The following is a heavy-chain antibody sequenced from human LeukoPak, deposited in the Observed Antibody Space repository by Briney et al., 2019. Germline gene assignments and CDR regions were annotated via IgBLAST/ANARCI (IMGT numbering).Heavy chain of an antibody. Sequence: GESLKISCKVSGYSFTTYWIGWVRQMPGKGLEWMGIIYPDDSDTRYSPSFQGLVTISADKSISTAYLQWSSLKASDTAMYYCARHEGYCISSSCSDTFDIWGQGTMVTVSS. D-gene: IGHD2-2*01. CDR3: ARHEGYCISSSCSDTFDI. V-gene: IGHV5-51*01. CDR1: GYSFTTYW. J-gene: IGHJ3*02. CDR2: IYPDDSDT.